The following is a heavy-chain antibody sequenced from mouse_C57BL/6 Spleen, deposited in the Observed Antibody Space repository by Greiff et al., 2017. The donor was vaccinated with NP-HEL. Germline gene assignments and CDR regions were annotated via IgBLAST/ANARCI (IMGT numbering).Heavy chain of an antibody. CDR1: GFSLTSYG. D-gene: IGHD4-1*01. Sequence: VKLVESGPGLVAPSQSLSITCTVSGFSLTSYGVSWVRQPPGKGLEWLGVIWGDGSTNYHSALISRLSISKDNSKSQVFLKLNSLQTDDTATYYCARRGVELGRDYYGMDYWGQGTSVTVSS. V-gene: IGHV2-3*01. J-gene: IGHJ4*01. CDR3: ARRGVELGRDYYGMDY. CDR2: IWGDGST.